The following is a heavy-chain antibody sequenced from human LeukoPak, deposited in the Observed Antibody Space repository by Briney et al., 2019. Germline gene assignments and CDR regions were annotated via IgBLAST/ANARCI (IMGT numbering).Heavy chain of an antibody. Sequence: GGSLRLSCAASGLTFSDYSMTWVRQAPGKGPFWVSGISAGGGSNADSVKGRFTISRDNSKNTLYLQMNSLRGEDTAVYHCVKDNSNWYWYFDLWGRGTLVTVSS. CDR2: ISAGGGS. J-gene: IGHJ2*01. V-gene: IGHV3-23*01. CDR1: GLTFSDYS. D-gene: IGHD1-1*01. CDR3: VKDNSNWYWYFDL.